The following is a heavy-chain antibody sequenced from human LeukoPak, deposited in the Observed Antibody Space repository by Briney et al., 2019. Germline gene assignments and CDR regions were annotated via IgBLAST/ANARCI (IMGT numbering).Heavy chain of an antibody. CDR3: ARGGGATRIDY. CDR2: IYTSGST. V-gene: IGHV4-61*02. Sequence: SQTLSLTCSVSGDSIRSGTYYWSWFRQPAGKGLEWIGRIYTSGSTSYNPSLKSRVTISVDTSKNQFSLKLTSVTAADTAVYYCARGGGATRIDYWGQGTLVTVSS. D-gene: IGHD5-12*01. CDR1: GDSIRSGTYY. J-gene: IGHJ4*02.